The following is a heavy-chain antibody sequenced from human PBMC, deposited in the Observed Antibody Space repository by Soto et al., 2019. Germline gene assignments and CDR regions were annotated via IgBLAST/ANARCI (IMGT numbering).Heavy chain of an antibody. J-gene: IGHJ5*01. Sequence: KESGPALVNPTQTLTLTCTFSGFSLSNTGMTVGWNRQPPGKALEWLALIYWHDDKRYNPSLKNRLTIAKDTSKNQVVLTLTNVGPVDTATYYCARSRFEILTGPFDSWGQGTLVTVSS. V-gene: IGHV2-5*01. CDR1: GFSLSNTGMT. CDR2: IYWHDDK. D-gene: IGHD3-9*01. CDR3: ARSRFEILTGPFDS.